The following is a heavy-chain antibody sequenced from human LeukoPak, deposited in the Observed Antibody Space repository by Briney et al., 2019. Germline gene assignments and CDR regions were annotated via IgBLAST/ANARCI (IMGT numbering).Heavy chain of an antibody. CDR2: FYDSGRT. V-gene: IGHV4-59*01. CDR3: CRDSYYFDY. Sequence: SETLSLSCNVSTDSFSTYHWSWIRQPPGKGLQWIGDFYDSGRTNYNPSLKSRVTIPADMSKNQFSLKLISVTAADTAVYYCCRDSYYFDYWDQGTLVTVSS. CDR1: TDSFSTYH. J-gene: IGHJ4*02.